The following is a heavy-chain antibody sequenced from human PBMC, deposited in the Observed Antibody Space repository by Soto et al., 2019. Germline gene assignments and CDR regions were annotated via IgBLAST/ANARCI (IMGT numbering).Heavy chain of an antibody. J-gene: IGHJ4*02. CDR3: ARGQRIGVITTWFDY. V-gene: IGHV4-34*01. Sequence: SETLSLTCAVYIGSFSGHYWSWIRQPPGKGLEWIGEINHSGSTNYNPSLKSRVTISVDTSKNQFSLKLSSVTAADTAAYYCARGQRIGVITTWFDYWGQGTLVTVSS. D-gene: IGHD3-22*01. CDR1: IGSFSGHY. CDR2: INHSGST.